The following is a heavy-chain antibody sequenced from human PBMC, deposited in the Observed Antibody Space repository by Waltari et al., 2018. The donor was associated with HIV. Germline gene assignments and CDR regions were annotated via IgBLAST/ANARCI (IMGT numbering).Heavy chain of an antibody. CDR1: GGSISSSNW. CDR3: ARDRRPRLWFRELRCDY. V-gene: IGHV4-4*02. Sequence: QVQLQESGPGLVKPSGTLSLTCAVSGGSISSSNWWSWVRQPPGKGLGWIGEIYHSGSTNYNPSLKSRVTISLDKSKNQCSLKLSSVTAADTSVYYWARDRRPRLWFRELRCDYWGQGTLVTVSS. CDR2: IYHSGST. D-gene: IGHD3-10*01. J-gene: IGHJ4*02.